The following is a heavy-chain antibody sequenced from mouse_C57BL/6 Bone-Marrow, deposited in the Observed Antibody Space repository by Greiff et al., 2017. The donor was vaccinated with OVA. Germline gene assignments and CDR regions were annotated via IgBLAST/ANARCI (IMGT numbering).Heavy chain of an antibody. D-gene: IGHD1-1*01. CDR1: GYTFTDYY. V-gene: IGHV1-26*01. CDR3: ARWIYYGSSPYAMDY. Sequence: EVQLQQSGPELVKPGASVKISCKASGYTFTDYYMNWVKQSHGKSLEWIGDINPNNGGTSYNQKFKGKATLTVDKSSSTAYMELRSLTSEDSAVYYCARWIYYGSSPYAMDYWGQGTSVTVSS. CDR2: INPNNGGT. J-gene: IGHJ4*01.